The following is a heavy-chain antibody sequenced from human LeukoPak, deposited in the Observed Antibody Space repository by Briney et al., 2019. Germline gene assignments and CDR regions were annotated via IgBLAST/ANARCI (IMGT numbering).Heavy chain of an antibody. CDR3: ARRSSSQDFDS. Sequence: PGGSLILSCAASGFIFSDYYMTWIRQAPGQGLEWVSYISNIESTKKYADSVKGRFTISIDNAKNSLYLQMNSLRAEDTAVYYCARRSSSQDFDSWGQGTLVTVSP. D-gene: IGHD2-2*01. CDR2: ISNIESTK. J-gene: IGHJ4*02. CDR1: GFIFSDYY. V-gene: IGHV3-11*04.